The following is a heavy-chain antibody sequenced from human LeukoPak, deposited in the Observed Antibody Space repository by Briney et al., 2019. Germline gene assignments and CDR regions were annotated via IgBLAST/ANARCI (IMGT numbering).Heavy chain of an antibody. J-gene: IGHJ4*02. CDR1: GYSISSGYY. CDR2: IYHSGST. V-gene: IGHV4-38-2*02. D-gene: IGHD5-24*01. Sequence: SETLSLTCAVSGYSISSGYYWGWIRQPPGKGLEWIGSIYHSGSTYYNPSLKSRVTISVDTSKNQFSLKLSSVTAADTAVYYCARDRWLQVDYWGQGTLVTVSS. CDR3: ARDRWLQVDY.